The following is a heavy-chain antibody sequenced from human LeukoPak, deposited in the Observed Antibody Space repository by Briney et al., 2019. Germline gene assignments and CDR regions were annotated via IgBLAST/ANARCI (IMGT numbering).Heavy chain of an antibody. CDR2: IRYDGGNK. V-gene: IGHV3-30*02. Sequence: GGSLRLSCAASGFTFSSYGMHWVRQAPGKGLEWVAFIRYDGGNKYYADSVKGRFTISRDNSKNTLYLQMNSLRAEDTAVYYCAKDADYYYGSGNYMDVWGKGTTVTISS. J-gene: IGHJ6*03. CDR3: AKDADYYYGSGNYMDV. CDR1: GFTFSSYG. D-gene: IGHD3-10*01.